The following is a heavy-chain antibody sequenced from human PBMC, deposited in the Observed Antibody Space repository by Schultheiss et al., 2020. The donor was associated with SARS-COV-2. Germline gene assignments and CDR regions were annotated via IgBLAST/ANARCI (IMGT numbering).Heavy chain of an antibody. Sequence: SQTLSLTCTVSGGSISSYYWSWIRQPAGKGLEWIGRIYTSGSTNYNPSLKSRVTISVDTSKNQFSLKLSSVTAADTAVYYCARRGYSSSWYEGYFDYWGQGTLVTVSS. CDR3: ARRGYSSSWYEGYFDY. V-gene: IGHV4-4*07. CDR2: IYTSGST. CDR1: GGSISSYY. J-gene: IGHJ4*02. D-gene: IGHD6-13*01.